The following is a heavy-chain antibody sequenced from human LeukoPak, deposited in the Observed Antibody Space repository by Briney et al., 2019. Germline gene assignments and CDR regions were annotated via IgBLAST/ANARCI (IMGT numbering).Heavy chain of an antibody. CDR2: ISYDGSNK. CDR3: AKNRDRGVPTYYYDSSGSSHFDL. J-gene: IGHJ2*01. Sequence: PGGSLRLSCSASGFPFSSYGMHWVRQAPGKGLEWVAVISYDGSNKYYADSVKGRFTISRDNSKNTLYLQMNSLRAEDTAVYYCAKNRDRGVPTYYYDSSGSSHFDLWGRGTLVTVSS. CDR1: GFPFSSYG. D-gene: IGHD3-22*01. V-gene: IGHV3-30*18.